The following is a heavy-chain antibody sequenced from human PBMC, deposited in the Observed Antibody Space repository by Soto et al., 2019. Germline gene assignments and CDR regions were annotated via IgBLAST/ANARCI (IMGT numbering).Heavy chain of an antibody. V-gene: IGHV3-15*01. CDR3: TTDGVDILTRYYSTDALHI. Sequence: PGGSLRLSCAASGFTFSSAWMRWVRLAPGKGLEWVDRIKSKTDGGTTDYAAPEEGRVDISRDDAKNTLYLQMNSLKTEDTAVYYCTTDGVDILTRYYSTDALHIWGQGTMLTVSS. D-gene: IGHD3-9*01. J-gene: IGHJ3*02. CDR2: IKSKTDGGTT. CDR1: GFTFSSAW.